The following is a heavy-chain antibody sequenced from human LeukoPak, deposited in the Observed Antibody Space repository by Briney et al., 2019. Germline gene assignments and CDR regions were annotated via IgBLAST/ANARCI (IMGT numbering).Heavy chain of an antibody. CDR3: ARDVIYGSGSSRLFDI. J-gene: IGHJ3*02. V-gene: IGHV3-21*05. CDR2: ISYSSSYT. Sequence: GGSLRLSCTASGFTFSSYAMNWVRQAPGKGLEWVSYISYSSSYTNYADSVKGRFTISRDNAKNSLFLQINSLRAEDTAVYYCARDVIYGSGSSRLFDIWGQGTLVTVSS. D-gene: IGHD3-10*01. CDR1: GFTFSSYA.